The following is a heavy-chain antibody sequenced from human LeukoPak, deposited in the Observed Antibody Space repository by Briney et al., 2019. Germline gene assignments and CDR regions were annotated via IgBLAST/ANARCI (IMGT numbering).Heavy chain of an antibody. Sequence: SETLSLTCTVSGGSISSYYWSWIRQPPGKGLEWIGYIYYSGSTNYNPSLKSRVTISVDTSKNQFSLKLSSVTATDTAVYYCARGQNPNSFTLYYFDYWGQGTLVTVSS. J-gene: IGHJ4*02. CDR1: GGSISSYY. CDR3: ARGQNPNSFTLYYFDY. CDR2: IYYSGST. V-gene: IGHV4-59*12. D-gene: IGHD3-16*01.